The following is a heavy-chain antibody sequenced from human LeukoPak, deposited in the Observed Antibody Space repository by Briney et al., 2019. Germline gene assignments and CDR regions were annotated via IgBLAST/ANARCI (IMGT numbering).Heavy chain of an antibody. Sequence: PSETLSLTCTVSGGSISSYYWSWIRQPPGKGLGWIGYIYYSGSTNYNPSLKSRVTISVDTSKNQFSLKLSSVTAADTAVYYCARDRGYSSGWYSPVGRNAFDIWGQGTMVTVSS. J-gene: IGHJ3*02. V-gene: IGHV4-59*01. CDR1: GGSISSYY. CDR3: ARDRGYSSGWYSPVGRNAFDI. D-gene: IGHD6-19*01. CDR2: IYYSGST.